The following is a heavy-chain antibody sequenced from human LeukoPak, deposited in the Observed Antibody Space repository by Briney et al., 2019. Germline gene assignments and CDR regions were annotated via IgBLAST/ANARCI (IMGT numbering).Heavy chain of an antibody. D-gene: IGHD2-2*01. CDR2: IYPGDSDT. Sequence: GESLKISCKGSGYSFTSYWIGWVRQMPGKGLEWMGIIYPGDSDTRYSPSFQGQVTISADKSISTAYLQWSSLKASDTAMYYCARLPYCSSTSCYEGDYWGQGTLVTVPS. V-gene: IGHV5-51*01. J-gene: IGHJ4*02. CDR1: GYSFTSYW. CDR3: ARLPYCSSTSCYEGDY.